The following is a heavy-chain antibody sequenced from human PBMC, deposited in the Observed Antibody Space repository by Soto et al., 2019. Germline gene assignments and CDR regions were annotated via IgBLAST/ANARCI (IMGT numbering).Heavy chain of an antibody. Sequence: SETLSLTCTVSGGSISTYYWGWIRQPPGKRLEWIGYIYYSGSTNYNPSLKSRVTISVDTSKNQFSLQLSSVTAADTAVYYCVRGFYDTRDYSAPFDSWGQGTLVTVSS. CDR3: VRGFYDTRDYSAPFDS. V-gene: IGHV4-59*12. J-gene: IGHJ4*02. CDR2: IYYSGST. CDR1: GGSISTYY. D-gene: IGHD3-22*01.